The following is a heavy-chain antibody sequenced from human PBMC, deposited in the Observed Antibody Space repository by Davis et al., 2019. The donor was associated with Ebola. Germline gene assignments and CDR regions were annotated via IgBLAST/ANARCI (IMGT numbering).Heavy chain of an antibody. CDR1: GFTFSDYY. V-gene: IGHV3-11*06. Sequence: GGSLRLSCAASGFTFSDYYMSWIRQAPGKGLEWVSYISSSSSYTNYADSVKGRFTISRDNAKNSLYLQMNSLRDEDTAVYYCARDYYDSSGYYFDYWGQGTLVTVSS. CDR3: ARDYYDSSGYYFDY. CDR2: ISSSSSYT. D-gene: IGHD3-22*01. J-gene: IGHJ4*02.